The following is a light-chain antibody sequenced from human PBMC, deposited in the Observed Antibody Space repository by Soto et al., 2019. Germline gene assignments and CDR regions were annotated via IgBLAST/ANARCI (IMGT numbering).Light chain of an antibody. CDR3: QQFKSYPIT. V-gene: IGKV1-13*02. CDR2: DAS. CDR1: QGISSA. J-gene: IGKJ5*01. Sequence: AIQLTQSPSSLSASVGDRVTITCRASQGISSALAWYQQKPGKAPKLLIYDASSLESGVPSRFSGSGSGTDFARTIRVLQPEVFATCYCQQFKSYPITFGQGTRLEIK.